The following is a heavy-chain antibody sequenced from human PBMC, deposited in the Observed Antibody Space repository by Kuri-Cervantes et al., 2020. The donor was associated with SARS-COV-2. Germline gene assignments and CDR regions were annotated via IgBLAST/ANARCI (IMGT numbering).Heavy chain of an antibody. D-gene: IGHD4-17*01. CDR1: GFTFSTYA. Sequence: GESLKISCAASGFTFSTYAMSWVRQAPGKGLEWVSAISRSGTYYAGSVKGRFTISRDNSKNTLYLQMNSLRAEDTAVYYCAKVSDSMTTVTTLGVWGQGTLATVSS. CDR2: ISRSGT. J-gene: IGHJ4*02. V-gene: IGHV3-23*01. CDR3: AKVSDSMTTVTTLGV.